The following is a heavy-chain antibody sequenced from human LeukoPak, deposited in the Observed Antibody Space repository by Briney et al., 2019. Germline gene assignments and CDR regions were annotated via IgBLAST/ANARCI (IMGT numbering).Heavy chain of an antibody. V-gene: IGHV3-23*01. Sequence: GGSLRLSCAASGFTFSSYAMSWVRQAPGKGLEWVSAVSDSGGSTYYADSVKGRFTISRDNSKNTLYVQVNSLGTEDTAAYYCAKGSYYDSSGSFYFDYWGQGTLVTVSS. CDR3: AKGSYYDSSGSFYFDY. CDR1: GFTFSSYA. D-gene: IGHD3-22*01. J-gene: IGHJ4*02. CDR2: VSDSGGST.